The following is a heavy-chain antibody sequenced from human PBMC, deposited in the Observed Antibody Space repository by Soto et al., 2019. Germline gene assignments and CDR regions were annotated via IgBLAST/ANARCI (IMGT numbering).Heavy chain of an antibody. CDR2: ISYDGSNK. J-gene: IGHJ6*02. V-gene: IGHV3-30-3*01. Sequence: VQLVESGGGVVQPGRCLRLSCAASGFTFSSYAMPWVRQSPGKGLEWVAVISYDGSNKYYADSVKGRCTISRDNSRNTLHLQMNSLRAEDKAGYYCAIDQEPRLATPHYYYYGMDVLGPGTTVNRSS. CDR1: GFTFSSYA. D-gene: IGHD6-19*01. CDR3: AIDQEPRLATPHYYYYGMDV.